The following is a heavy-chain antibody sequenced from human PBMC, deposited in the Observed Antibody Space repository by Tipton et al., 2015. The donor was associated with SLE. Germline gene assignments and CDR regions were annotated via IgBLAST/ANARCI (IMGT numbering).Heavy chain of an antibody. V-gene: IGHV3-30*04. D-gene: IGHD2-8*02. J-gene: IGHJ4*02. CDR1: GFTFSSYA. CDR3: ARDLLGLLDYFDY. Sequence: SLRLSCAASGFTFSSYAMHWVRQAPGKGLEWVAVISYDGSNKYYADSVKGRFTISRDNSKNTLYLQMNNLRAEDTAVYYCARDLLGLLDYFDYWGQGTLVTVSS. CDR2: ISYDGSNK.